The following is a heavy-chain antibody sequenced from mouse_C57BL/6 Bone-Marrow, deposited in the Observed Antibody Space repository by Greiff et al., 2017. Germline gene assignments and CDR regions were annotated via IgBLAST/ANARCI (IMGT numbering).Heavy chain of an antibody. V-gene: IGHV1-31*01. CDR2: IYPYNGVS. CDR3: ARSRIYYDYDPAWFAY. J-gene: IGHJ3*01. Sequence: VQLQQSGPELVKPGASVKISCKASGYSFTGYYMHWVKQSHGNILDWIGYIYPYNGVSSYNQKFKGKATLTVDKSSSTAYMERRSLTSEDSAVYYCARSRIYYDYDPAWFAYWGQGTLVTVSA. CDR1: GYSFTGYY. D-gene: IGHD2-4*01.